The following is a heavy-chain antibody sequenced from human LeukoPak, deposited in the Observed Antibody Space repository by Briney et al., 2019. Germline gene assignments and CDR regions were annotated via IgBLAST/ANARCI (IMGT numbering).Heavy chain of an antibody. CDR1: GYTFTSYG. J-gene: IGHJ4*02. D-gene: IGHD3-3*01. CDR2: ISAYNANT. CDR3: ARASITIFGVVIYPLDY. Sequence: GPVKVSCKASGYTFTSYGISWVRQAPGQGLEWMGWISAYNANTNYAQKLQGRVTMTTDTSTSTAYMELRSLRSDDTAVYYCARASITIFGVVIYPLDYWGQGTLVTVSS. V-gene: IGHV1-18*01.